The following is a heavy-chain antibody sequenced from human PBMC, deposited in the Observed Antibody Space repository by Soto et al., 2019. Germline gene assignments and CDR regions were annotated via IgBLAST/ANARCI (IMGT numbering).Heavy chain of an antibody. CDR3: ARRASR. CDR1: GFTFSSSE. CDR2: IHPSGQPI. Sequence: EVQLVESGGGLVQPGGSLRLSCAVSGFTFSSSEMYWVRQAPGKGLEWISYIHPSGQPIFYADSVKGRFTISRDNANNSRFLQMTSLRAEDTAVYYCARRASRWCQGTMVTVSS. D-gene: IGHD1-26*01. J-gene: IGHJ3*01. V-gene: IGHV3-48*03.